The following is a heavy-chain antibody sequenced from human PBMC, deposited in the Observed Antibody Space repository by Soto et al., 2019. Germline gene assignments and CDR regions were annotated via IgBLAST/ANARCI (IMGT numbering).Heavy chain of an antibody. CDR3: GRGQKQLVTGSWFWFDP. V-gene: IGHV4-59*01. Sequence: PSETLSLTCTVSGGSISSYYWSWIRQPPGKGLEWIGYIYYSGSTNYNPSLKSRVTISVDTSKNQFSLKLSSVTAADTAVYYCGRGQKQLVTGSWFWFDPWGQGTLVTVSS. J-gene: IGHJ5*02. CDR1: GGSISSYY. CDR2: IYYSGST. D-gene: IGHD6-13*01.